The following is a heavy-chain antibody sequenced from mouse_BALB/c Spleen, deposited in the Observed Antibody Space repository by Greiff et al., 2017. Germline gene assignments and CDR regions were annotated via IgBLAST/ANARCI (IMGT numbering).Heavy chain of an antibody. J-gene: IGHJ3*01. CDR1: GYTFTSYW. CDR2: IYPSDSYT. CDR3: TREEFAY. V-gene: IGHV1-69*02. Sequence: VQLQQPGAELVRPGASVKLSCKASGYTFTSYWINWVKQRPGQGLEWIGNIYPSDSYTNYNQKFKDKATLTVDKSSSTAYMQLSSPTSEDSAVYYCTREEFAYWGQGTLVTVSA.